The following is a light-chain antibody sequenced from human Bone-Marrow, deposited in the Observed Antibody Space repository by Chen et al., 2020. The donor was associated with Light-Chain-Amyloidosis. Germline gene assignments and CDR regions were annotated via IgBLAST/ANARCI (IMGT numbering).Light chain of an antibody. J-gene: IGLJ3*02. CDR2: DDS. Sequence: SYVLNQPSSVSVAPGQRATIACGGNNIGSTRVHWYQQTPGQAPLLVVYDDSDRPSGIPERLSGSNSGNTATLTISRVEAGDEADYYCQVWDRSSDRPVFGGGTKLTVL. CDR1: NIGSTR. CDR3: QVWDRSSDRPV. V-gene: IGLV3-21*02.